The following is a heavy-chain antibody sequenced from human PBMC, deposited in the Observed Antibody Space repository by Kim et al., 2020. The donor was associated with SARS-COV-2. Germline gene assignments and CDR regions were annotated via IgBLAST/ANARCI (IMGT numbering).Heavy chain of an antibody. D-gene: IGHD3-10*01. CDR3: ARGGVPLWRFGELGNRFDP. CDR2: SYYSGST. J-gene: IGHJ5*02. CDR1: GGSISSGGYY. V-gene: IGHV4-31*03. Sequence: SETLSLTCTVSGGSISSGGYYWSWNRQHPGQDLEWFGYSYYSGSTYYNPSLKSRITLSVDTSKNSFSLTLSSVTAADTAWYDCARGGVPLWRFGELGNRFDPWGEGTLVTVSS.